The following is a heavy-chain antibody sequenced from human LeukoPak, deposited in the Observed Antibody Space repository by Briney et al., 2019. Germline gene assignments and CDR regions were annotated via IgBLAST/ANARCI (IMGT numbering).Heavy chain of an antibody. CDR1: GGSFSGYY. Sequence: KPSETLSLTCAVYGGSFSGYYWSWIRQPPGKGLEWIGEINHSGSTNYNPSLKSRVTISVDTSKNQFSLKLSSVTAADTAVYYCARGRGDSSGYYYFQHWGQGTLVTVSS. V-gene: IGHV4-34*01. CDR3: ARGRGDSSGYYYFQH. J-gene: IGHJ1*01. CDR2: INHSGST. D-gene: IGHD3-22*01.